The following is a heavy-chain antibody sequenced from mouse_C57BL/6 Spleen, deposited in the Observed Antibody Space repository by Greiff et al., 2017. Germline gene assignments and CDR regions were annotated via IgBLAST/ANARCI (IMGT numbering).Heavy chain of an antibody. CDR1: GYSITSGYY. CDR3: ARDGDVYYGSSYLDY. Sequence: EVKLQASGPGLVKPSQSLSLTCSVTGYSITSGYYWNWIRPFPGNNLEWMGFISYAGSNNSNPSLNNRISITRDPSKNKFLLKLNAGTTEDTATYYCARDGDVYYGSSYLDYWGQGTTLTVSS. V-gene: IGHV3-6*01. J-gene: IGHJ2*01. D-gene: IGHD1-1*01. CDR2: ISYAGSN.